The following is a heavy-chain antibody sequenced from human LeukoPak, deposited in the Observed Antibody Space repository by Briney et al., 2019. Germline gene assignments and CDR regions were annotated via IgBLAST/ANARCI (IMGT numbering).Heavy chain of an antibody. J-gene: IGHJ4*02. CDR3: ARVEEGYSYEVDY. CDR1: GGSISSSSYY. Sequence: PSETLSLTCTVSGGSISSSSYYWGWIRQPPGKGLEWIGSIYYSGSTYYNPSLKSRVTISVDTSKNQFSLKLSSVTAADTAVYYCARVEEGYSYEVDYWGQGTLVTVSS. V-gene: IGHV4-39*07. CDR2: IYYSGST. D-gene: IGHD5-18*01.